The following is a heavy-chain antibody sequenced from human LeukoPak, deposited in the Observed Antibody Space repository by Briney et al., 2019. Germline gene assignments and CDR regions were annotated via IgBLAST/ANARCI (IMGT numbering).Heavy chain of an antibody. J-gene: IGHJ6*02. CDR1: GFTVSSDY. D-gene: IGHD1-26*01. CDR2: IYGGDDS. V-gene: IGHV3-66*01. CDR3: ARDPGIANGMGD. Sequence: GGSLRLFCAASGFTVSSDYMSWVRQAPGKGLEWVSVIYGGDDSHYADSVKGRFITSRDNSKNTLYLQLNSLRVEDTAVYYCARDPGIANGMGDWGQGTTVTVSS.